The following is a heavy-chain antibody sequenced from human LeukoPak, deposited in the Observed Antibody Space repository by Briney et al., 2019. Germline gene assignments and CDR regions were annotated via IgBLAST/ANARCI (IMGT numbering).Heavy chain of an antibody. D-gene: IGHD6-19*01. CDR1: GYTLTELS. CDR2: FDPEDGET. J-gene: IGHJ4*02. Sequence: ASVKVSCKVSGYTLTELSMHWVRQAPGKGLEWMGGFDPEDGETIYAQKFQGRVTMTEDTSTDTAYMELSSLRSEDAAVYYCATDYRCSSGCIDYWGQGTLVTVSS. CDR3: ATDYRCSSGCIDY. V-gene: IGHV1-24*01.